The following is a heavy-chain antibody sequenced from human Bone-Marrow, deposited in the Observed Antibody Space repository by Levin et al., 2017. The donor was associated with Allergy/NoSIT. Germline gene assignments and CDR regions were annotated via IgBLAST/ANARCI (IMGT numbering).Heavy chain of an antibody. D-gene: IGHD6-13*01. CDR3: ARDLEQQLAY. V-gene: IGHV3-48*04. CDR1: GFTFSSYS. Sequence: GGSLRLSCAASGFTFSSYSMNWVRQAPGKGLEWISYISSSSGTIYHADSVKGRFTISRDNAKNSLYLQMDSLRAEDTAVYYCARDLEQQLAYWGQGTLVTVSS. J-gene: IGHJ4*02. CDR2: ISSSSGTI.